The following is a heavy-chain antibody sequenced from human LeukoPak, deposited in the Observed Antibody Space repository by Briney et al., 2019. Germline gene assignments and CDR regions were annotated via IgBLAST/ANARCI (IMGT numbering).Heavy chain of an antibody. CDR3: AKGSGELLTVGYFQH. D-gene: IGHD1-26*01. J-gene: IGHJ1*01. V-gene: IGHV3-23*01. Sequence: GGSLRLSCAASGFTFSSYAMSWVRQAPGKGLEWVSAISGSGDGTYYADSVKGRFTISRDNSKNTLYLQMNSLRAEDMALYYCAKGSGELLTVGYFQHWGQGTLVTVSS. CDR2: ISGSGDGT. CDR1: GFTFSSYA.